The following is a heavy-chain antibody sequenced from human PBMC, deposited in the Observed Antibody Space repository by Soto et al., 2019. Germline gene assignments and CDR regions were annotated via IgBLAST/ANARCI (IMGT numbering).Heavy chain of an antibody. CDR3: ARESITIFGVVILRPYGMDV. V-gene: IGHV3-7*01. Sequence: PGGSLRLSCAASGFTFSSYWMSWVRQAPGKGLEWVANIKQDGSEKYYVDSVKGRFTISRDNAKNSLYLQMNSLRAEDTAVYYCARESITIFGVVILRPYGMDVWGQGTTVTVSS. CDR1: GFTFSSYW. CDR2: IKQDGSEK. D-gene: IGHD3-3*01. J-gene: IGHJ6*02.